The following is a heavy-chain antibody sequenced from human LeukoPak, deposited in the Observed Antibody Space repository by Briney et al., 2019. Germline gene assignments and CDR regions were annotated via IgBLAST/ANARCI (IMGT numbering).Heavy chain of an antibody. CDR2: IYYSGSI. CDR3: ARGSGSYSYWFDP. Sequence: SETLFLTCTVSGGSISSSSYYWGWLRQPPGKGLEWIGSIYYSGSIYYNPSLKSRVTISVDTSKNQFSLKLSSVTAADTAVYYCARGSGSYSYWFDPWGQGTLVTVSS. D-gene: IGHD1-26*01. V-gene: IGHV4-39*01. J-gene: IGHJ5*02. CDR1: GGSISSSSYY.